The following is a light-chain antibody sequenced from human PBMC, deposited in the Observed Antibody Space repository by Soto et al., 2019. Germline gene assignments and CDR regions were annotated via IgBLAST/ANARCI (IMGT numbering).Light chain of an antibody. CDR3: QQSYSTPLT. V-gene: IGKV1-39*01. CDR2: AAS. J-gene: IGKJ4*01. Sequence: DVQVTKWSSSLSASIGNRVTITGRASQSISSYLNWYQQKPGKAPKLLIYAASILQSGVPSRFSGSGSGTDFTLTISSLQPEDFATYFCQQSYSTPLTFGGGTKVDIK. CDR1: QSISSY.